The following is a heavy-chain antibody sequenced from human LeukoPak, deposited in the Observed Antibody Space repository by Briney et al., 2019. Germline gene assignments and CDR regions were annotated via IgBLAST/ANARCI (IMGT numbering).Heavy chain of an antibody. CDR3: ARQYYDILTDPNYFDS. D-gene: IGHD3-9*01. V-gene: IGHV5-51*01. CDR1: GYSFSNHW. CDR2: ILPGNPDT. J-gene: IGHJ4*02. Sequence: GESLKISCKGSGYSFSNHWIGWVRQMPGKGLEWVGIILPGNPDTRYSPSFQGQVTMSADKSISTAYLQWSSLRAADTAMYYCARQYYDILTDPNYFDSWGQGTLVTVSS.